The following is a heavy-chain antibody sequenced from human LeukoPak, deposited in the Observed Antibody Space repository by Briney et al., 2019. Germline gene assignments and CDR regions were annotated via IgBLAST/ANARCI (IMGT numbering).Heavy chain of an antibody. Sequence: GGSLRLSCAASGFTFSSYWMHWVRHAPGKGLVWVSRINTDGSSTSYADSVKGRFTISRDNAKNTLYLQMNSLRAEDTAVYYCARVRNWNYANWFDPWGQGTLVTVSS. CDR1: GFTFSSYW. CDR2: INTDGSST. D-gene: IGHD1-7*01. CDR3: ARVRNWNYANWFDP. J-gene: IGHJ5*02. V-gene: IGHV3-74*01.